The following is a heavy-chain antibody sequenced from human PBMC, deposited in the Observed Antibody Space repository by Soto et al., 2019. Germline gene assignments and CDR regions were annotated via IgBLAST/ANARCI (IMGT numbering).Heavy chain of an antibody. J-gene: IGHJ3*02. D-gene: IGHD2-2*01. Sequence: QLQLQESGPGLVKPSETLSLTCTVSGGSISSSSYYWGWIRQPPGKGLEWIGSIYYSGSTYYNPSLKSRVTISVDTSKNQFSLKLSSVTAADTAVYYCARAVGYSSSTSCSDAFDIWGQGTMVTVSS. V-gene: IGHV4-39*01. CDR1: GGSISSSSYY. CDR2: IYYSGST. CDR3: ARAVGYSSSTSCSDAFDI.